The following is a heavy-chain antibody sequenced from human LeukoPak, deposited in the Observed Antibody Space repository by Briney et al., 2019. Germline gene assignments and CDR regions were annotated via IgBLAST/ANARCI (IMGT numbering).Heavy chain of an antibody. D-gene: IGHD3-10*01. Sequence: SETLSLTCTVSGGSISSYYWSWIRQPPGKGLEWIGSIYYRGSTYYNPSLKSRVTISVDTSKNQFSLKLSSVTAADTAVYYCARSLMGRGPKGDYYYGVDVWGQGTTVTVSS. CDR2: IYYRGST. CDR3: ARSLMGRGPKGDYYYGVDV. V-gene: IGHV4-59*05. CDR1: GGSISSYY. J-gene: IGHJ6*02.